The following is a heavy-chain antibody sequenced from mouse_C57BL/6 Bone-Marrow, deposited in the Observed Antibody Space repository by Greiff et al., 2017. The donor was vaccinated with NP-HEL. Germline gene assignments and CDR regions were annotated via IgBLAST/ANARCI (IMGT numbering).Heavy chain of an antibody. CDR1: GFTFSSYG. Sequence: EVKLMESGGDLVKPGGSLKLSCAASGFTFSSYGMSWVRQTPDKRLEWVATISSGGSYTYYPDSVKGRFTISRDNAKNTRYLQMSSLKSEDTAMYYCARQGGPWFAYWGQGTLVTVSA. V-gene: IGHV5-6*01. CDR2: ISSGGSYT. CDR3: ARQGGPWFAY. J-gene: IGHJ3*01.